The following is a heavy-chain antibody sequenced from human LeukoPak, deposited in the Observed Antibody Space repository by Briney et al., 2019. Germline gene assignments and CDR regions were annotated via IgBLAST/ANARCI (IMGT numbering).Heavy chain of an antibody. CDR2: IKQDGSEK. J-gene: IGHJ4*02. Sequence: PGGSLRLSCAASGFTFSSYWMSWVRQAPGKGLEWVANIKQDGSEKYYVDSVKGRFTISRDNAKNSLYLQMNSRRAEDTAVYYCARDAEVVPAAIDYFDYWGQGTLVTVSS. V-gene: IGHV3-7*01. CDR3: ARDAEVVPAAIDYFDY. D-gene: IGHD2-2*02. CDR1: GFTFSSYW.